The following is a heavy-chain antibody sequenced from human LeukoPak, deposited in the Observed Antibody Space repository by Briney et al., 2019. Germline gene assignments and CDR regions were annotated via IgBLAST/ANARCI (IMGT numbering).Heavy chain of an antibody. J-gene: IGHJ3*01. V-gene: IGHV5-51*03. D-gene: IGHD5-24*01. Sequence: GGSLRLSCPASGFILSSHSMNWVRQAPGKGLEWMGIIYPGDSDTRYSPSFQGQVTISADKSISTAYLQWSSLKASDTAMYYCARLRRDGSDAFDVWGQGTMVTVSS. CDR1: GFILSSHS. CDR3: ARLRRDGSDAFDV. CDR2: IYPGDSDT.